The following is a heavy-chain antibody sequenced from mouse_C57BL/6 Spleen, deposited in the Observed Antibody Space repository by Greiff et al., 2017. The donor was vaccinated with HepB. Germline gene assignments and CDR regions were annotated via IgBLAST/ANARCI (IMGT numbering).Heavy chain of an antibody. CDR1: GYTFTDYY. D-gene: IGHD1-1*01. V-gene: IGHV1-26*01. Sequence: EVQLQQSEPELVKPGASVKISCKASGYTFTDYYMNWVKQSHGKSLEWIGDINPNNGGTSYNQKFKGKATLTVDKSSSTAYMELRSLTSEDSAVYYCARRYFGAYWGQGTLVTVSA. J-gene: IGHJ3*01. CDR2: INPNNGGT. CDR3: ARRYFGAY.